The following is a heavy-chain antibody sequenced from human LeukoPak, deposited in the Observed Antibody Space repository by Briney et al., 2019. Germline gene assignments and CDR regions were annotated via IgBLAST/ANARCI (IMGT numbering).Heavy chain of an antibody. CDR1: GYTFTGYY. CDR2: INPNSGGT. CDR3: ARSKRTGAPYAYFDY. Sequence: ASVKVSCKASGYTFTGYYMHWVRQAPGQGLEWMGWINPNSGGTNYAQKFQGRVTMTRDTSISTAYMELSRLRSDDTAVYYCARSKRTGAPYAYFDYWCQGTLVTVSS. D-gene: IGHD1-14*01. J-gene: IGHJ4*02. V-gene: IGHV1-2*02.